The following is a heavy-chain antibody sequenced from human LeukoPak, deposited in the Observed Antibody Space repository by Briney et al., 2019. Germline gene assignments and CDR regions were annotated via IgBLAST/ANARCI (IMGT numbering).Heavy chain of an antibody. V-gene: IGHV3-11*05. J-gene: IGHJ3*02. CDR2: ISSSSSYT. CDR1: GFTFSDYY. Sequence: PGGSLRLSCAASGFTFSDYYMSWIRQAPGKGLKWVSYISSSSSYTNYADSVKGRFTISRDNAKNSLYLQMNSLRAEDTAVYYCARDRSGEAFDIWGQGTMVTVSS. CDR3: ARDRSGEAFDI. D-gene: IGHD3-16*01.